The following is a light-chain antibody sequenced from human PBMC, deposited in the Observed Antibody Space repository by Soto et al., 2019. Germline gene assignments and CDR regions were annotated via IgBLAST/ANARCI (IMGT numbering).Light chain of an antibody. J-gene: IGLJ2*01. CDR1: KLGNKY. Sequence: SYELTQPPSVSVSPGQTASIICSGDKLGNKYACWFQQKPGQSPVLLIYQSNKRPSGIPERFSGSNSGNTATLTIRGTQAMDEADYYCQAWDCNIVIFGGGTKLTVL. V-gene: IGLV3-1*01. CDR2: QSN. CDR3: QAWDCNIVI.